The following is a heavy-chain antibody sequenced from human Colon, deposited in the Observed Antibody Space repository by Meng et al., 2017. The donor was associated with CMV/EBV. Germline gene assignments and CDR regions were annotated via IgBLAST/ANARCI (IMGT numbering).Heavy chain of an antibody. Sequence: GESLKISCTASGFTFSRFEMNWVRQAPGKGLEWVSHISGSGNVIYYAESVKGRFTISRDNAKNSLYLQMNNLRAEDTAVYYCASFDRNYYDSSGYPLGLGYWGQGTTVTVSS. CDR2: ISGSGNVI. D-gene: IGHD3-22*01. V-gene: IGHV3-48*03. CDR1: GFTFSRFE. J-gene: IGHJ6*02. CDR3: ASFDRNYYDSSGYPLGLGY.